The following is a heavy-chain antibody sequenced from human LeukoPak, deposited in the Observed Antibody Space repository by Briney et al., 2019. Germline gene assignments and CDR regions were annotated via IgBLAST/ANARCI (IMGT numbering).Heavy chain of an antibody. CDR1: GFTVSSNY. J-gene: IGHJ4*02. CDR2: IYTGGTT. D-gene: IGHD2-15*01. CDR3: ARDSIPRCSGNSCCSTYFDY. Sequence: PGGSLRLSCAASGFTVSSNYMSWVRQAPGKGLEWVSVIYTGGTTYYADSVKDRFTVSRDNSKNTLYLQMNSLRAEDTAVYYCARDSIPRCSGNSCCSTYFDYWGQGTLVTVSS. V-gene: IGHV3-66*01.